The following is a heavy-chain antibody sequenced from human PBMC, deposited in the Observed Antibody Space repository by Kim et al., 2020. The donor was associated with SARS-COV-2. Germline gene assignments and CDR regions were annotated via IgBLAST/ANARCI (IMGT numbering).Heavy chain of an antibody. D-gene: IGHD6-6*01. CDR3: AKPYSSSYPPHYYGMDV. Sequence: GGSLRLSCAASGFTFSNYAMRWVRQAPGKGLEWVSVISGRGGSTHYADSLKGRFTISRDNSKNTLYLQMNSLRAEDTAVYYCAKPYSSSYPPHYYGMDVWGQGTTVTVSS. V-gene: IGHV3-23*01. J-gene: IGHJ6*02. CDR1: GFTFSNYA. CDR2: ISGRGGST.